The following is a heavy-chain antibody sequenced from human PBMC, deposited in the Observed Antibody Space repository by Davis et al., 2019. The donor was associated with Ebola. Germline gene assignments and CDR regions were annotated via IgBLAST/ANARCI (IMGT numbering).Heavy chain of an antibody. CDR2: INAGNGNT. Sequence: AASVKVSCKASGYTFTSYAMHWVRQAPGQRLEWMGWINAGNGNTKYSQKFQGWVTMTRDTSISTAYMELSRLRSDDTAVYYCARERTAMVYFGYWGQGTLVTVSS. J-gene: IGHJ4*02. CDR1: GYTFTSYA. V-gene: IGHV1-3*01. CDR3: ARERTAMVYFGY. D-gene: IGHD5-18*01.